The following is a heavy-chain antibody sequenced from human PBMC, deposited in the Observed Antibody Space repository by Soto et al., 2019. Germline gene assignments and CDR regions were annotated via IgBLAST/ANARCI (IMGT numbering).Heavy chain of an antibody. CDR3: ARYMVRGVMGFHWETSTTFDP. CDR2: MNPNSGNT. J-gene: IGHJ5*02. V-gene: IGHV1-8*01. CDR1: GYTSTSYD. D-gene: IGHD3-10*01. Sequence: XAGKVSCAASGYTSTSYDINWVRRATAQGRVWMGWMNPNSGNTGYAQKFQGRVTMTRNTSISTAYMELSSLRSEDTAVYYCARYMVRGVMGFHWETSTTFDPWGQGTLVTVSS.